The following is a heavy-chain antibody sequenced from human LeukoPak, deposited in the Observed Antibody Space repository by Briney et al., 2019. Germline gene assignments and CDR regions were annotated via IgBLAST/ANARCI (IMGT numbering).Heavy chain of an antibody. CDR2: ISSSSSYT. CDR3: AKGNPVAGTSSWFDP. J-gene: IGHJ5*02. Sequence: GGSLRLSCAASGFTFSDYYMSWIRQAPGKGLEWVSYISSSSSYTNYADSVKGRFTISRDNAKNSLYLQMNSLRAEDTAVYYCAKGNPVAGTSSWFDPWGQGTLVTVSS. D-gene: IGHD6-19*01. CDR1: GFTFSDYY. V-gene: IGHV3-11*05.